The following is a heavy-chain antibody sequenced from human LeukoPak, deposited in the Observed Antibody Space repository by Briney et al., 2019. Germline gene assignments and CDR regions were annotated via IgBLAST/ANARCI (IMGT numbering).Heavy chain of an antibody. CDR1: RGTFSSYA. CDR3: ARDLYCGGDCYSWFDY. V-gene: IGHV1-69*05. Sequence: VASVKVSCKASRGTFSSYAISWVRQAPGQGLEWMGRIIPIFGTANYAQKFQGRVTITTDESTSTAYMELSSLRSEDTAVYYCARDLYCGGDCYSWFDYWGQGTLVTVSS. D-gene: IGHD2-21*02. J-gene: IGHJ4*02. CDR2: IIPIFGTA.